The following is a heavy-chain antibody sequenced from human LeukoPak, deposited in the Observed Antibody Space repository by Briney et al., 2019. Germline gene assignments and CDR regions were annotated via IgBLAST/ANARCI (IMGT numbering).Heavy chain of an antibody. CDR2: IDWYDDQ. V-gene: IGHV2-70*01. Sequence: SGPTLVNPTQTLTLTCTFSGFSLSTSGMCVSWIRQPPGKALEWLALIDWYDDQYYSTSLKTRLTISKDTSKNQVVLTMPNMDPVDTATYYCARGTYYDILTGYGYWGQGTLVTVSS. CDR3: ARGTYYDILTGYGY. J-gene: IGHJ4*02. CDR1: GFSLSTSGMC. D-gene: IGHD3-9*01.